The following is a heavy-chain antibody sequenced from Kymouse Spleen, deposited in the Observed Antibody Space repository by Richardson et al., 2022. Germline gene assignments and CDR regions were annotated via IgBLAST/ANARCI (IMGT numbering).Heavy chain of an antibody. CDR1: GGSISSSSYY. J-gene: IGHJ5*02. Sequence: QLQLQESGPGLVKPSETLSLTCTVSGGSISSSSYYWGWIRQPPGKGLEWIGSIYYSGSTYYNPSLKSRVTISVDTSKNQFSLKLSSVTAADTAVYYCASRITGTRFDPWGQGTLVTVSS. CDR2: IYYSGST. CDR3: ASRITGTRFDP. V-gene: IGHV4-39*01. D-gene: IGHD1-7*01.